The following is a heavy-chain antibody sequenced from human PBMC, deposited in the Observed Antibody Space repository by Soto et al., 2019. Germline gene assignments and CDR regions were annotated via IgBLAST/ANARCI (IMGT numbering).Heavy chain of an antibody. J-gene: IGHJ4*02. CDR3: AKEGPITNWYFDY. Sequence: QVQLVESGGGVVQPGRSLRLSCAASGFTFSSYGMHWVRQAPGKGLEWVTVISYDGNVAYYADSVKGRFTIDRDNSKNTLYLQMNSLRTEDTAMYYCAKEGPITNWYFDYWGQGTLVTVSS. D-gene: IGHD1-1*01. V-gene: IGHV3-30*18. CDR1: GFTFSSYG. CDR2: ISYDGNVA.